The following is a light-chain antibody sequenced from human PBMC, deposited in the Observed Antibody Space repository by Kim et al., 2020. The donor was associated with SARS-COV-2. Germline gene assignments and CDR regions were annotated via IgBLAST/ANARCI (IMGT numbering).Light chain of an antibody. J-gene: IGKJ3*01. CDR3: QQLNSYPE. CDR1: QGVGRA. V-gene: IGKV1-13*02. Sequence: SPFVGDRIRCAGRESQGVGRALAWYQQKPGKATKRLIYDASTLESGVPSRFSSSGSGTDFTLSISSLQPEDFATYYCQQLNSYPEFGPGTKVDIK. CDR2: DAS.